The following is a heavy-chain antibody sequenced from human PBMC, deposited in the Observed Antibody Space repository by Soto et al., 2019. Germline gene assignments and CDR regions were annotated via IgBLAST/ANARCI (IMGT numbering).Heavy chain of an antibody. CDR3: ARREARKAAAGKGEYFQH. CDR1: GWSFSGYY. J-gene: IGHJ1*01. D-gene: IGHD6-13*01. Sequence: SETLSLTCAVYGWSFSGYYSSWLRQPPGKGLEWIGEINHSESTNYNPSLKSRVTISVDTSKNQFSLKLSSVTAADTAVYYCARREARKAAAGKGEYFQHWGQGTLVTVSS. V-gene: IGHV4-34*01. CDR2: INHSEST.